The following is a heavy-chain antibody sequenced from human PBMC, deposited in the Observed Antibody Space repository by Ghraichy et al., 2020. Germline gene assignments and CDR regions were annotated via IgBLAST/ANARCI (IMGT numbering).Heavy chain of an antibody. Sequence: SETLSLTCTVSGGSISSYYWSWIRQPPGKGLEWIGYIYYSGSTNYNPSLKSRVTISVDTSKNQFSLKLSSVTAADTAVYYCARDTLLYDSSGYYFDYWGQGTLVTVSS. CDR3: ARDTLLYDSSGYYFDY. CDR2: IYYSGST. V-gene: IGHV4-59*01. J-gene: IGHJ4*02. CDR1: GGSISSYY. D-gene: IGHD3-22*01.